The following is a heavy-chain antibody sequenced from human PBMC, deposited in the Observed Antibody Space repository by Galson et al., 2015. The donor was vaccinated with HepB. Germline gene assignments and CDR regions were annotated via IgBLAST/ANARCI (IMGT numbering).Heavy chain of an antibody. CDR2: ISASSSTM. Sequence: SLRLSCAASGFTFSMYNMNWVRQAPGKGLQWLSYISASSSTMHYADSVRGRFTVSRDNAKNSLFLQMNSLRAEDSAVYYCARARGPIFRVFRPLDPWGQGTLVTVSS. D-gene: IGHD3-3*01. CDR3: ARARGPIFRVFRPLDP. CDR1: GFTFSMYN. J-gene: IGHJ5*02. V-gene: IGHV3-48*04.